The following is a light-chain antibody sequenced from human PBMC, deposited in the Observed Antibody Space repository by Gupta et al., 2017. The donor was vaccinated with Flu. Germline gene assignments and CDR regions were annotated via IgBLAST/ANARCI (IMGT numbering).Light chain of an antibody. CDR1: SSNIGSNT. CDR3: AAGDDSGNGRV. J-gene: IGLJ3*02. Sequence: SVLTHPPSASSAPEPRVTISCSGSSSNIGSNTVNWYQQLPGTAPKLLIYNNNQRPSGVPGRFSGTKSGTAASLASSGLQAEDEADYYCAAGDDSGNGRVFGGGTKLTVL. V-gene: IGLV1-44*01. CDR2: NNN.